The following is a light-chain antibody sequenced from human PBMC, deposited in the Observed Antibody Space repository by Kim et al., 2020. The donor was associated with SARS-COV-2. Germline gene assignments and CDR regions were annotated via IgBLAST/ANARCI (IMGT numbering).Light chain of an antibody. V-gene: IGKV3-20*01. CDR3: LQYVISPRT. Sequence: SPGERPALTCGTGWDLAHNHLACYRQKPAQAPGLLIFRTSTGAAGIRDRFSGSGSGTDFTLAIGRLEPGDFAVYYCLQYVISPRTFGQGTKVDIK. CDR2: RTS. J-gene: IGKJ1*01. CDR1: WDLAHNH.